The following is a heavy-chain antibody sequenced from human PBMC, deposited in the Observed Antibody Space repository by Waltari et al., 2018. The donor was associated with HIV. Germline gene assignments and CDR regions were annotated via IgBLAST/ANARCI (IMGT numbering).Heavy chain of an antibody. CDR2: VAVSGTP. Sequence: QVRLQESGPGLLKPAQALSLSCSLAGVSVTNGGYSCTWVRQFPGKGLQWIGYVAVSGTPHYNPSLESRLYSTLDTSKNRFSLRLWSVTTADTAVYFCATSSRDSRGLPRAFDYWGQGALVTVSS. V-gene: IGHV4-31*04. CDR3: ATSSRDSRGLPRAFDY. J-gene: IGHJ4*02. D-gene: IGHD2-15*01. CDR1: GVSVTNGGYS.